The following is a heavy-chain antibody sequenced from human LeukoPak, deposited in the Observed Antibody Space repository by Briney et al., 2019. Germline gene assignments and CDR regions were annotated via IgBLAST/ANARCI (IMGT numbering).Heavy chain of an antibody. V-gene: IGHV4-4*07. CDR2: IFVSGST. Sequence: SETLSLTCTVSGDSINNYHWSWIRQPAGKGLEWIGHIFVSGSTHYNPSLKSRVTMSVDSSKNQLSLKLNSVTAADTAVYYCARCLARNYYVYFMDVWGKGTTVTVSS. D-gene: IGHD3-16*01. CDR1: GDSINNYH. CDR3: ARCLARNYYVYFMDV. J-gene: IGHJ6*03.